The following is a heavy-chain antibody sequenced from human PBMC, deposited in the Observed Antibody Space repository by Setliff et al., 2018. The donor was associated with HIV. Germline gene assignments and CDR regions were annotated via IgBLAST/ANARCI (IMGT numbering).Heavy chain of an antibody. CDR3: ARRMAAGTFDY. J-gene: IGHJ4*02. CDR2: IYSSGST. D-gene: IGHD6-13*01. V-gene: IGHV4-4*07. Sequence: PSETLSLTCTVSGGSISSYYWSWIRQPAGKGLEWIGRIYSSGSTNYNPSLKSRVTMSVDTSKNQISLKLSSVTAADTAMYYCARRMAAGTFDYWGQGTLVTVSS. CDR1: GGSISSYY.